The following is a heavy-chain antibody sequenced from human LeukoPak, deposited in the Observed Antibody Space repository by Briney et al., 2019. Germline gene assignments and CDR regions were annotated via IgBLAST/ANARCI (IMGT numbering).Heavy chain of an antibody. J-gene: IGHJ4*02. CDR2: ISYDGSNK. Sequence: GGSLRLSCAASGFTFSSYAMHWVRQAPGKGLEWVAVISYDGSNKYYADSVKGRFTISRDNSKNTLYLQMNSLRAEDTAMYYCARDLDYGGNNQLIDYWGQGTLVTVSS. CDR3: ARDLDYGGNNQLIDY. D-gene: IGHD4-23*01. CDR1: GFTFSSYA. V-gene: IGHV3-30-3*01.